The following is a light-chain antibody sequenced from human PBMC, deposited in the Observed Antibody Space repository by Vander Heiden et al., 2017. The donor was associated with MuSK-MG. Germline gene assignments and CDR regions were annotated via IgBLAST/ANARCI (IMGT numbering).Light chain of an antibody. V-gene: IGKV1-39*01. CDR2: AAS. Sequence: DIQMTQSPSSLSASVGDRVTITCRASQSISSYLNWYQQKPGKAPKLLIYAASSLQSGVPSRFSGSGSGTDFTLTISSLEPEDFATYYCQQSCSTVWTFGQGTKVEIK. J-gene: IGKJ1*01. CDR3: QQSCSTVWT. CDR1: QSISSY.